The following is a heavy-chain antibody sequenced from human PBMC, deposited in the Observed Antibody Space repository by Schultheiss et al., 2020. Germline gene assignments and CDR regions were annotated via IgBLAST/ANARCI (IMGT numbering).Heavy chain of an antibody. CDR2: ISSSGSTI. D-gene: IGHD2-2*02. J-gene: IGHJ6*02. CDR1: GFTFSDYY. V-gene: IGHV3-11*01. Sequence: GGSLRLSCAASGFTFSDYYMSWIRQAPGKGLEWVSYISSSGSTIYYADSVKGRYTISRDNAKNSLYLQMNSLRAEDTAVYYCARDDSGYCSSTSCYTGYYYYGMDVWGQGTLVTVSS. CDR3: ARDDSGYCSSTSCYTGYYYYGMDV.